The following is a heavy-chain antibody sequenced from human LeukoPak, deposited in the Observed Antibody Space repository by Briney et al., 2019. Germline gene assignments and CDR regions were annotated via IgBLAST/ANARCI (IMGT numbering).Heavy chain of an antibody. CDR3: AKGGGAFDV. CDR2: TYYRSKWNN. CDR1: GDSVSSNSAA. V-gene: IGHV6-1*01. Sequence: SQTLSLTCAISGDSVSSNSAAWNWIRQSPSRGLEWLGRTYYRSKWNNDYAVSVKSRIAITPDTSRNQFSLQLNSVTPEDTAVYFCAKGGGAFDVWGQGTMVTVSS. J-gene: IGHJ3*01. D-gene: IGHD3-10*01.